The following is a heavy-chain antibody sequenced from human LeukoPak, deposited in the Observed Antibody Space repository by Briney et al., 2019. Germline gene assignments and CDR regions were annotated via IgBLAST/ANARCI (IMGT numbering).Heavy chain of an antibody. CDR1: GGSISSYY. CDR3: AREYQLLFTDAFDI. Sequence: SETLSLTCTVSGGSISSYYWSWIRQPPGKGLEWIGYIYYSGSTNYNPSLKSRVTISVDTSKNQFSLKLSSVTAADTAVYYCAREYQLLFTDAFDIWGQGTMVTVSS. D-gene: IGHD2-2*01. V-gene: IGHV4-59*01. J-gene: IGHJ3*02. CDR2: IYYSGST.